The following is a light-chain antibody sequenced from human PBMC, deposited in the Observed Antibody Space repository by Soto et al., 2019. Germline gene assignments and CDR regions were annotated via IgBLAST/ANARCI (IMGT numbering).Light chain of an antibody. CDR3: SSYTTSSSSV. V-gene: IGLV2-14*01. J-gene: IGLJ3*02. CDR2: VVS. CDR1: SSDVGGYNY. Sequence: QSALTQPASVSGSPGQSITISCTGTSSDVGGYNYVSWFQQHPGKAPKLMIYVVSNRPSGISNRFSGSKSGNTASLTISGLQAEDEADYYCSSYTTSSSSVFGGGTKLIVL.